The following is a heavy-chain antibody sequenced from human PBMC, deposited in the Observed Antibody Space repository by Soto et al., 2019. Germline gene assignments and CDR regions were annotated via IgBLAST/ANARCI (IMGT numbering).Heavy chain of an antibody. CDR2: ISDTGGST. CDR1: GFTFNKYA. CDR3: ARHGDAYYYYGMDV. D-gene: IGHD3-10*01. Sequence: GGSLRLSCSASGFTFNKYAMHWVRQAPGTGLQYVSGISDTGGSTFHADSVKGRFTISRDDSKDTLFLQMSSLKASDTAMYYCARHGDAYYYYGMDVWGQGTTVTVSS. J-gene: IGHJ6*02. V-gene: IGHV3-64*04.